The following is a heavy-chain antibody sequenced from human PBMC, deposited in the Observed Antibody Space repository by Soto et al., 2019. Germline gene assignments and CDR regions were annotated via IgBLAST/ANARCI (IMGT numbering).Heavy chain of an antibody. CDR1: GFTFSSYW. V-gene: IGHV3-7*01. D-gene: IGHD3-3*01. J-gene: IGHJ3*02. CDR2: IKQDGSEK. Sequence: GGSLRLSCAASGFTFSSYWMSWVRQAPGKGLEWVANIKQDGSEKYYVDSVKGRFTISRDNAKNSLYLQMNSLRAEDTAVYYCARVAQFYDFWSGYYHGAFDIWGQGTMVTVSS. CDR3: ARVAQFYDFWSGYYHGAFDI.